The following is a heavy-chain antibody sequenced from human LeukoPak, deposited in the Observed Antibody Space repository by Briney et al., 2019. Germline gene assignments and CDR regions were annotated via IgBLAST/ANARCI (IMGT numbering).Heavy chain of an antibody. V-gene: IGHV1-18*01. CDR2: ISAYNGNT. CDR1: GYTFTIYG. CDR3: ARDSPYYYGMDV. J-gene: IGHJ6*02. Sequence: EASVKVSCTASGYTFTIYGISWVRQAPGQGLEWMGWISAYNGNTNYAQKLQGRVTMTTDTSTSTAYMELRSLRSDDTAVYYCARDSPYYYGMDVWGQGTTVTVSS.